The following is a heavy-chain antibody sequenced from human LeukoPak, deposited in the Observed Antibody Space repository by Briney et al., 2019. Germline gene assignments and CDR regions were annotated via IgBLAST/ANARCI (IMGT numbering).Heavy chain of an antibody. V-gene: IGHV4-31*03. J-gene: IGHJ4*02. CDR2: IYYSGIT. D-gene: IGHD3-22*01. Sequence: PSQTLSLTCTVSGGSISSGGYYWSWIPQHPGRGLEWIGYIYYSGITYYNPSLKSRVTISVDTSKNQFSLQLRSVTAADTAVYYCARAHYYDSSGYSYWGQGTLVTVSS. CDR3: ARAHYYDSSGYSY. CDR1: GGSISSGGYY.